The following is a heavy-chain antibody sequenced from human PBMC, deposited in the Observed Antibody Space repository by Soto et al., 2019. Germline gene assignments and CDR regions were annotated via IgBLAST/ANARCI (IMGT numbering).Heavy chain of an antibody. V-gene: IGHV2-5*02. D-gene: IGHD6-19*01. J-gene: IGHJ5*02. CDR2: IYWDDDK. CDR3: AHNLVAGTSWFDP. CDR1: GFSLSTSGVG. Sequence: QITLKESGPTLVKPTQTLTLTCTFSGFSLSTSGVGVVWIRQPPGKALEWIGIIYWDDDKRNSPSLKSRITITKDTSKNQVVLKNTNMDPVDTGTYYCAHNLVAGTSWFDPWGQGTLVTVSS.